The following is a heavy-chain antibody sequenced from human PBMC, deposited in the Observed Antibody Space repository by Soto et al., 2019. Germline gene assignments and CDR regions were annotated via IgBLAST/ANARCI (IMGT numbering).Heavy chain of an antibody. Sequence: SETLSLTCTVSGGSISSGDYYWSWIRQPPGKGLEWIGYIYYSGSTYYNPSLKSRVTISVDTSKNQFSLKLSSVTAADTAVYYCARVPLWFGELLGFDYWGQGTLVTVSS. CDR2: IYYSGST. CDR3: ARVPLWFGELLGFDY. CDR1: GGSISSGDYY. D-gene: IGHD3-10*01. V-gene: IGHV4-30-4*01. J-gene: IGHJ4*02.